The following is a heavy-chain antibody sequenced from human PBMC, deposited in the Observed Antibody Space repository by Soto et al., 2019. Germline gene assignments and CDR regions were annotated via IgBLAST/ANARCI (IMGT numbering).Heavy chain of an antibody. J-gene: IGHJ4*02. CDR3: ARAVVGEQSGFDY. CDR1: GFTFSDYY. V-gene: IGHV3-11*06. CDR2: ISSSSSYT. Sequence: GGSLRLSCAASGFTFSDYYMSWIRQAPGKGLEWVSYISSSSSYTNYADSVKGRFTISRDNAKNSLYLQMNSLRAEDTAVYYCARAVVGEQSGFDYWGQGTLVTVSS. D-gene: IGHD6-19*01.